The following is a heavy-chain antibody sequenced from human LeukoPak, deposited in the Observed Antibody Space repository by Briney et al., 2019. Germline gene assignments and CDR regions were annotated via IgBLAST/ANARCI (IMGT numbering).Heavy chain of an antibody. Sequence: GGSLRLSCAASGFTFDDYAMHWVRQAPGKGLEWVSGISWNSGSIGYADSVEGRFTISRDNAKNSLYPQMNSLRAEDMALYYCAKSTGYSSGCPDYWGQGTLVTVSS. CDR3: AKSTGYSSGCPDY. CDR1: GFTFDDYA. CDR2: ISWNSGSI. J-gene: IGHJ4*02. D-gene: IGHD6-19*01. V-gene: IGHV3-9*03.